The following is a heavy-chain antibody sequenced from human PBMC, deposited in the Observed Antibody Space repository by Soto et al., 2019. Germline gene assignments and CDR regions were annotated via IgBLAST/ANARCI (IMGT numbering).Heavy chain of an antibody. D-gene: IGHD3-3*01. CDR3: VRDGLYFDLWSGYRSFDY. CDR2: ISYNGNTI. J-gene: IGHJ4*02. V-gene: IGHV3-30-3*01. CDR1: GFNFAAYA. Sequence: QVQLVESGGGAVQPGGSLTLSCAASGFNFAAYAMHWVRQSPGEGLDWVAVISYNGNTIYYADSVKGRFTISRDNSKKTVNLQMNSLATEDTAVYYCVRDGLYFDLWSGYRSFDYWGQGTLVTVYS.